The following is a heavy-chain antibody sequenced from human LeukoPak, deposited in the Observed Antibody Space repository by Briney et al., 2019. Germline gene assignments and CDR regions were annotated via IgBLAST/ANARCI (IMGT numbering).Heavy chain of an antibody. J-gene: IGHJ4*02. CDR1: GFTFSSYA. Sequence: GGSLRLSCAASGFTFSSYAMSWVRQAPGKGLEWVSAISGSGGSTYYADSVKGRFTISRDNSKNTLYLQMNSLRAEDTAVYYCAKASITIFGVVTSYYFDYWGQGTLVTVSS. D-gene: IGHD3-3*01. CDR2: ISGSGGST. V-gene: IGHV3-23*01. CDR3: AKASITIFGVVTSYYFDY.